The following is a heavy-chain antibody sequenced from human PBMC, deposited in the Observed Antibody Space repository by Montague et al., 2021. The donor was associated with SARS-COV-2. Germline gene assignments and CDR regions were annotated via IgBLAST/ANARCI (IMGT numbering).Heavy chain of an antibody. V-gene: IGHV3-30*04. D-gene: IGHD6-19*01. CDR2: ISYDGTNK. CDR3: ARDQWLLFPFDY. Sequence: SLRLSCAVSGFSLNTNCVHWVRQAPGKGLEWVAGISYDGTNKYYEESVKGRFTISRDNSKNTVYLQMDSLRPEDTAMYYCARDQWLLFPFDYWGQGTLVTVSS. J-gene: IGHJ4*02. CDR1: GFSLNTNC.